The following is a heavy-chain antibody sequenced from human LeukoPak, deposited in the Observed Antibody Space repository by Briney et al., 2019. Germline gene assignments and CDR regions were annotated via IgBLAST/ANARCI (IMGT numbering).Heavy chain of an antibody. D-gene: IGHD1-26*01. CDR1: GFTFSSYS. J-gene: IGHJ2*01. CDR3: AKDTQTKWELLALSSWYFDL. Sequence: GGSPRLSCAASGFTFSSYSMNWVRQAPGKGREWVSSISSSSSYIYYADSVKGRFTISRDNAKNSLYLQMNSLRAEDTALYYCAKDTQTKWELLALSSWYFDLWGRGTLVTVSS. V-gene: IGHV3-21*04. CDR2: ISSSSSYI.